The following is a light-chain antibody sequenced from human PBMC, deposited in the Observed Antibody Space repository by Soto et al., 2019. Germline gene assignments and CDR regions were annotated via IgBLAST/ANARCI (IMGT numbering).Light chain of an antibody. Sequence: EIVLTQSPGTLSLSPGERASLSCRASQSVSSSYLAWYKQKPGQAPRLLIYDASSMATGIPDRFSGSGSGKYFTLTIIRLEPEEFAVYSGHHCGKSNTFGQGTKLEIK. V-gene: IGKV3-20*01. CDR3: HHCGKSNT. CDR2: DAS. J-gene: IGKJ2*01. CDR1: QSVSSSY.